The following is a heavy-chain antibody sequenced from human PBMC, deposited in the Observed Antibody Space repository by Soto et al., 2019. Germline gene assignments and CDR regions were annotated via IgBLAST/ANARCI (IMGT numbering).Heavy chain of an antibody. J-gene: IGHJ6*02. V-gene: IGHV4-31*03. CDR3: ARCVGTSQYDSYYYGMDV. CDR1: GGSISRGGYY. D-gene: IGHD3-3*01. Sequence: QVQLQESGPGLVKPSQTLSLTCTVSGGSISRGGYYWSWIRQHAGKGLEWIGYIYDGGSTYYNPALKSRVTITVDTANDQFSLQLGSVAAADTAVYSCARCVGTSQYDSYYYGMDVWGQGNTVVFSS. CDR2: IYDGGST.